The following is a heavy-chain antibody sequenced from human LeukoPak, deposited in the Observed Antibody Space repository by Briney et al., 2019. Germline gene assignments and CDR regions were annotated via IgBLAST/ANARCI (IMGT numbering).Heavy chain of an antibody. J-gene: IGHJ3*02. D-gene: IGHD3-16*02. CDR2: ISYDGSNK. CDR3: TRVPAGVIGMKDAFGI. CDR1: GFTFSSYG. V-gene: IGHV3-30*03. Sequence: GGSLRLSCAASGFTFSSYGMHWVRQAPGKGLEWVAVISYDGSNKYYADSVKGRFTISRDNSKNTLYLQMNSLRAEDTAVYYCTRVPAGVIGMKDAFGIWGQGTMVTVSS.